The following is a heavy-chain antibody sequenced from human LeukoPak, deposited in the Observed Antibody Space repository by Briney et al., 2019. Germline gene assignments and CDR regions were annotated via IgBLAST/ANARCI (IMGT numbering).Heavy chain of an antibody. Sequence: PGGSLRLSCAASGFTFNTYWMHWVRQAPGKGLVWVSRINNDGSDVSYADSVKGRFTISRDNAKNSLYLQMNSLRAEDTAIYYCARGGAPYFDWCFDYWGQGTLVTVSS. CDR2: INNDGSDV. CDR3: ARGGAPYFDWCFDY. CDR1: GFTFNTYW. J-gene: IGHJ4*02. V-gene: IGHV3-74*01. D-gene: IGHD3-9*01.